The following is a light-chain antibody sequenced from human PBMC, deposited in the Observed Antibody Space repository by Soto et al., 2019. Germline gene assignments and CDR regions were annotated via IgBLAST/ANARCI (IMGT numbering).Light chain of an antibody. CDR3: QQTFSTPAST. J-gene: IGKJ1*01. CDR2: AAS. V-gene: IGKV1-39*01. Sequence: DLQMTQSPSSLSASVGDRVTITCRASQSIAKYLNWYQHKPGKAPELLIYAASNLQDGVPSRFSGSGSGTEFTLTISSLQPEDFALYYCQQTFSTPASTFGQGTSVEVK. CDR1: QSIAKY.